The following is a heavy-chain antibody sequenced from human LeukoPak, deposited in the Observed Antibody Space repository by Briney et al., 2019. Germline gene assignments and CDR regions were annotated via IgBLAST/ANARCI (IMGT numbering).Heavy chain of an antibody. CDR2: ISAYNGNT. V-gene: IGHV1-18*04. CDR1: GYTFTNYY. D-gene: IGHD6-19*01. Sequence: GASVKVSCKASGYTFTNYYMHWVRQAPGQGLEWMGWISAYNGNTNYAQKLQGRVTMTTDTSTSTAYMELRSLRSDDTAVYYCARVGVAGQNYRFDPWGQGTLVTVSS. CDR3: ARVGVAGQNYRFDP. J-gene: IGHJ5*02.